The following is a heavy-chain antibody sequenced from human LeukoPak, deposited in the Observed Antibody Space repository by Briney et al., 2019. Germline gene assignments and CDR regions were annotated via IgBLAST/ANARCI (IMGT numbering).Heavy chain of an antibody. Sequence: GGSLRLSCAASGFTFSSYEMNWVRQAPGKGLEWVSYISSSGSTIYYADSVKDRFTISRDNAKNSLYLQMNSLRAEDTAVYYCAELGITMIGGVWGKGTTVTISS. CDR3: AELGITMIGGV. CDR2: ISSSGSTI. J-gene: IGHJ6*04. D-gene: IGHD3-10*02. CDR1: GFTFSSYE. V-gene: IGHV3-48*03.